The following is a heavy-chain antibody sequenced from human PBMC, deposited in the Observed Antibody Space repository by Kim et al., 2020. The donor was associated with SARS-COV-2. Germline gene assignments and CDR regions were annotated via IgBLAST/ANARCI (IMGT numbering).Heavy chain of an antibody. V-gene: IGHV3-30*03. Sequence: GGSLRLSCAASGFTFNNFGMHWVRQAPGKGLEWVAVISYEASKKHYADSVNGRFTITRDRVKNTMTLQMSGLTAEDTAASYYATANVLPWSGKFYDDAF. CDR2: ISYEASKK. D-gene: IGHD5-12*01. J-gene: IGHJ3*01. CDR1: GFTFNNFG. CDR3: ATANVLPWSGKFYDDAF.